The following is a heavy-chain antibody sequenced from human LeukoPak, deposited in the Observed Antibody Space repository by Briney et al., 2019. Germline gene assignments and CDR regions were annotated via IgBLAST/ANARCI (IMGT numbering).Heavy chain of an antibody. CDR2: ISGSGGST. CDR3: AKVRCSSTSCYIGY. J-gene: IGHJ4*02. D-gene: IGHD2-2*02. CDR1: GFTFSSYA. V-gene: IGHV3-23*01. Sequence: GGSLRLSCAASGFTFSSYAMSWVRQAPGKGLEWVSAISGSGGSTHYADSVKGRFTISRDNSKNTLYLQMNSLRAEDTAVYYCAKVRCSSTSCYIGYWGQGTLVTVSS.